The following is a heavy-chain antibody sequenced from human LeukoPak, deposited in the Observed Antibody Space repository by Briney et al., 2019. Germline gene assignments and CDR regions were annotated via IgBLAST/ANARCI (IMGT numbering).Heavy chain of an antibody. CDR2: ISYDGSNK. CDR1: GGTFSSYA. Sequence: SCKASGGTFSSYAMHWVRQAPGKGLEWVAVISYDGSNKYYADSVKGRFTISRDNSKNTLYLQMNNLRAEDTAVYYCARMVQNTVTTGNLIDPWGQGTLVTVSS. CDR3: ARMVQNTVTTGNLIDP. V-gene: IGHV3-30-3*01. J-gene: IGHJ5*02. D-gene: IGHD4-17*01.